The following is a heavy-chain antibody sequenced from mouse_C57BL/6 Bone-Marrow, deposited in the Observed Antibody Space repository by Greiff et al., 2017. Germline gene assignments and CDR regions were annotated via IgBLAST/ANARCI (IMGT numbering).Heavy chain of an antibody. V-gene: IGHV1-55*01. Sequence: VQLQQPGAELVKPGASVKMSCKASGYTFTSYWITWVKQRPGQGLEWIGDIYPGSGSTNYNEKFKSKATLTVDTSSSTAYMQLSSLTSEDSAVYYCGRSYGYDKEFAYWGQGTLVTVSA. CDR3: GRSYGYDKEFAY. J-gene: IGHJ3*01. D-gene: IGHD2-2*01. CDR1: GYTFTSYW. CDR2: IYPGSGST.